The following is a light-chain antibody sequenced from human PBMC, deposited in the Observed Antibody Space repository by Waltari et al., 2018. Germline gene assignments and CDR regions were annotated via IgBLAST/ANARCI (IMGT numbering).Light chain of an antibody. CDR1: QNLLYSNGYNY. Sequence: DIVLTQSPLSLPVPPGEPASISCRSSQNLLYSNGYNYLDWYVQKPGQSPQMLIYLGSNRASGVPDRFSGSGSGTDFALKISRVEAEDVGVYYCMQALQTPYTFGLGTKLEI. J-gene: IGKJ2*01. CDR2: LGS. V-gene: IGKV2-28*01. CDR3: MQALQTPYT.